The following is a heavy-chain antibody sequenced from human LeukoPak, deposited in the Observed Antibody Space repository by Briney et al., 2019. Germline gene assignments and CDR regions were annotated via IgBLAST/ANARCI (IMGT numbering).Heavy chain of an antibody. CDR2: IRSRAYGGTT. Sequence: GGSLRLSCITSGFTFGDYAMSWFRQAPGKGLEWIGFIRSRAYGGTTEYAASVKGRFTISRDDSKSIAFLQMNSLKTEDSAVYYCATDWSGEVYWGQGTLVTVSS. D-gene: IGHD3-10*01. CDR1: GFTFGDYA. V-gene: IGHV3-49*03. J-gene: IGHJ4*02. CDR3: ATDWSGEVY.